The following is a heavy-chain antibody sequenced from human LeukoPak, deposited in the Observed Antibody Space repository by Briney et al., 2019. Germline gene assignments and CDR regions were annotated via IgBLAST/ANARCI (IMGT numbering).Heavy chain of an antibody. J-gene: IGHJ6*04. CDR2: ISSSSSYI. D-gene: IGHD2-15*01. CDR3: ARGGRGGYCSGGSCYSGHGMDV. Sequence: GGSLRLSCAASGFTFSSYSMNWVRQAPGKGLEWVSSISSSSSYIYYADSVKGRFTISRDNAKNSLYLQMNSLRAEDTAVYYCARGGRGGYCSGGSCYSGHGMDVWGKGTTVTVTS. V-gene: IGHV3-21*01. CDR1: GFTFSSYS.